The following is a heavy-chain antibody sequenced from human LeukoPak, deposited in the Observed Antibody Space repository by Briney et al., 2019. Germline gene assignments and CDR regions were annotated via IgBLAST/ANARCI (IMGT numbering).Heavy chain of an antibody. CDR2: IKQDGSAK. CDR1: GFTFSSYW. J-gene: IGHJ4*02. D-gene: IGHD4-23*01. V-gene: IGHV3-7*01. Sequence: GGSLRLSCAASGFTFSSYWMTWVRQAPGKGLEWVANIKQDGSAKYYVDSVKGRFTISRDNAKNSLSLQMNSLRAEDTAVYYCARAFVSGNSDFGYWGQGTLVTVSS. CDR3: ARAFVSGNSDFGY.